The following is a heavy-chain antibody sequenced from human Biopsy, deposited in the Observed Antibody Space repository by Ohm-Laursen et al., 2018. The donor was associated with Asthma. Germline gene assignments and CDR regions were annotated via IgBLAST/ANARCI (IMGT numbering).Heavy chain of an antibody. V-gene: IGHV1-2*06. CDR3: ATVGQVLSSSGYFFAY. D-gene: IGHD3-22*01. CDR1: GYTFTSYY. CDR2: INPNSGDT. Sequence: ASVKVSCKASGYTFTSYYMHWVRQAPGQGLEWVGRINPNSGDTNYAEKFQGRVTMTRDTSTSKGVMELSRLTSDETAVYYCATVGQVLSSSGYFFAYWGQGTLVTVSS. J-gene: IGHJ4*02.